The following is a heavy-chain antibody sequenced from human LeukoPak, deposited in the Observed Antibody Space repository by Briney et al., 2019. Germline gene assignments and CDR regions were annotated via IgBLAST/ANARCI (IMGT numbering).Heavy chain of an antibody. CDR2: IYYHENT. J-gene: IGHJ4*02. V-gene: IGHV4-39*07. Sequence: SETLSLTCTVSGGSISSSSDYWGWIRQAPGKGLEWIGSIYYHENTYYNPSVKTRITLFVDTLTNQFSLKLRSVTAADTAMYYCARDRGGWSPRDYWGQGTLVTVSS. CDR3: ARDRGGWSPRDY. D-gene: IGHD6-19*01. CDR1: GGSISSSSDY.